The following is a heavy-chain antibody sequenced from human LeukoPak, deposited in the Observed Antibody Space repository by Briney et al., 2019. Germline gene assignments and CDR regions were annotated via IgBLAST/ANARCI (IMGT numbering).Heavy chain of an antibody. CDR1: GGSFSGYY. CDR2: INHSGST. CDR3: ARGRSTTVITWYYFDY. J-gene: IGHJ4*02. Sequence: PSETLSLTCAVYGGSFSGYYWSWIRQPPGKGLERIGEINHSGSTNYNPSLKSRVTISVDTSKNQFSLKLSSVTAADTAVYYCARGRSTTVITWYYFDYWGQGTLVTVSS. V-gene: IGHV4-34*01. D-gene: IGHD4-17*01.